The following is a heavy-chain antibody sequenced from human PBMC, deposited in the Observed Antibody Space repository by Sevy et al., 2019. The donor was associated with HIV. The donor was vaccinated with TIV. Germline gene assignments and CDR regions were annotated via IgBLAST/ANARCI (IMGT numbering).Heavy chain of an antibody. Sequence: GGSLRLSCAASGFTFSANWMNWVRQAPGKGLEWVANIKGDGSDKHYVDSVEGRFTISRDNAKNLLYLQMNSLGVEDTAVYYCAHETVWGFESWGQGTLVTVSS. CDR3: AHETVWGFES. J-gene: IGHJ4*02. CDR2: IKGDGSDK. CDR1: GFTFSANW. V-gene: IGHV3-7*01. D-gene: IGHD3-16*01.